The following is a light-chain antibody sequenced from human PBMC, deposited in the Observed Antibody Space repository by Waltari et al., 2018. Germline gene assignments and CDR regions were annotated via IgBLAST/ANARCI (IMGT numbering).Light chain of an antibody. CDR2: QAS. J-gene: IGKJ4*01. CDR1: QSISDW. Sequence: DIQMTQSPSTLSASLGARAPITCRASQSISDWLAWYQQKPGKAPNLLIYQASNLESGVPSRFSGSGSGTEFTLTISSLQPDDFATYYCQQYNSYPLTFGGGTKVEIK. CDR3: QQYNSYPLT. V-gene: IGKV1-5*03.